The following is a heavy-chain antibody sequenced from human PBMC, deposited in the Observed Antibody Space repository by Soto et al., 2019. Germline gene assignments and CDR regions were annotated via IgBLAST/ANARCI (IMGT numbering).Heavy chain of an antibody. CDR3: ARHPFSSGWYPIWFDP. CDR2: IYYSGST. Sequence: PSETLSLTCTVSGGSISSYYWSWIRQPPGKGLEWIGYIYYSGSTNYNPSLKSRVTISVDTSKNQFSLKLSSVTAADTAVYYCARHPFSSGWYPIWFDPWGQGTLVTVSS. CDR1: GGSISSYY. D-gene: IGHD6-19*01. V-gene: IGHV4-59*01. J-gene: IGHJ5*02.